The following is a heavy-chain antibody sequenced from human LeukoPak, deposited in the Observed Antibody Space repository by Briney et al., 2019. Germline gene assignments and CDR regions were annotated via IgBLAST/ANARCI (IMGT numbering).Heavy chain of an antibody. J-gene: IGHJ5*02. D-gene: IGHD3-3*01. CDR1: GGTFSSYA. Sequence: ASVKVSCKASGGTFSSYAISWVRQAPGQGLEWMGGIIPIFGTANYARKFQGRVTITTDESTSTAYMELSSLRSEDTAVYYCARDIGSSTIFDNWFDPWGQGTLVTVSS. CDR3: ARDIGSSTIFDNWFDP. CDR2: IIPIFGTA. V-gene: IGHV1-69*05.